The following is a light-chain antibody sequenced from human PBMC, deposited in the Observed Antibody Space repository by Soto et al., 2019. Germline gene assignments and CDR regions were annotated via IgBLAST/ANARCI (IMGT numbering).Light chain of an antibody. V-gene: IGLV2-8*01. J-gene: IGLJ2*01. Sequence: QSALTQPPPASGSLGQSVAISCTGTSSDVGGYNYVSWYQHHPGKAPKLIIYEVTKRPSGVPDRFSGSKSGNTASLTVSGLQADDEADYYCSSYEGSNNVVFGGGTKLTVL. CDR3: SSYEGSNNVV. CDR1: SSDVGGYNY. CDR2: EVT.